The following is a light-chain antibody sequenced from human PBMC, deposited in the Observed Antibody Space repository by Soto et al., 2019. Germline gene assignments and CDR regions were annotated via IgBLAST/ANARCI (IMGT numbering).Light chain of an antibody. CDR1: NSDVGGYNF. CDR2: DVN. Sequence: QSALTQPRSVSGSPGESVTISCTGTNSDVGGYNFVSWYQQHPGKAPKVMIYDVNKRPSGVPDRFSGSKSGNTASLTISGLQVEDEADYHCCSYAGSFTLVFGGGTKLTVL. V-gene: IGLV2-11*01. CDR3: CSYAGSFTLV. J-gene: IGLJ2*01.